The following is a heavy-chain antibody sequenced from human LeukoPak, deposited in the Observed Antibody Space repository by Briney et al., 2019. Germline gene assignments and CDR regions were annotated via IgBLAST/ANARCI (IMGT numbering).Heavy chain of an antibody. CDR3: ALLLWFGELLSDAFDI. D-gene: IGHD3-10*01. CDR2: ISSSSSYI. J-gene: IGHJ3*02. Sequence: GGSLRLSCAASGFTFSSYSMNWVRQAPGKGLEWVSSISSSSSYIYYADSVKGRFTISRDNAKNSLYLQMNSLRAEDTAVYHCALLLWFGELLSDAFDIWGQGTMVTVSS. V-gene: IGHV3-21*01. CDR1: GFTFSSYS.